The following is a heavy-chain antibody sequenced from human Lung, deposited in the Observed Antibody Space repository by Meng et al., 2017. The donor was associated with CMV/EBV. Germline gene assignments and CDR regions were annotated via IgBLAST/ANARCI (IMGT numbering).Heavy chain of an antibody. CDR1: GFTFSGSA. D-gene: IGHD3-3*01. V-gene: IGHV3-73*01. J-gene: IGHJ6*02. Sequence: LSLTXAASGFTFSGSAMHWVRQASGKGLEWVGRIRSKANSYATAYAASVKGRFTISRDDSKNTAYLQMNSLKTEDTAMYYCTSHSYDFWGGMDVWGQGTTVTVSS. CDR3: TSHSYDFWGGMDV. CDR2: IRSKANSYAT.